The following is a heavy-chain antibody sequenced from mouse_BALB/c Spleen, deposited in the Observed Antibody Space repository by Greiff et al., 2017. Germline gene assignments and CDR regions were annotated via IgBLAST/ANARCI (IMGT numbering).Heavy chain of an antibody. Sequence: EVKVVESGGGLVKPGGSLKLSCAASGFTFSSYAMSWVRQTPEKRLEWVATISSGGSYTYYPDSVKGRFTISRDNAKNTLYLQMSSLRSEDTAMYYCARQGGYYYYWGQGTTLTVSS. D-gene: IGHD2-3*01. CDR3: ARQGGYYYY. CDR1: GFTFSSYA. V-gene: IGHV5-9-3*01. CDR2: ISSGGSYT. J-gene: IGHJ2*01.